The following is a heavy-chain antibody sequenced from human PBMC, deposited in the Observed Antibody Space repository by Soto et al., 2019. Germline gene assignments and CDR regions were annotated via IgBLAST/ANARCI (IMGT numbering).Heavy chain of an antibody. CDR1: GFTFSDYA. V-gene: IGHV3-30*03. CDR2: VSHDGRNT. Sequence: VQLVESGGGVVQPGRSLRLSCAASGFTFSDYAMHWVRQAPGKGLEWVAVVSHDGRNTHYADSVKGRFTISRDSSKNTVSLEMTSLSAEDTAVYDGARGGRQCLVTSDFSYWGQGALVTVSS. CDR3: ARGGRQCLVTSDFSY. J-gene: IGHJ4*02. D-gene: IGHD6-19*01.